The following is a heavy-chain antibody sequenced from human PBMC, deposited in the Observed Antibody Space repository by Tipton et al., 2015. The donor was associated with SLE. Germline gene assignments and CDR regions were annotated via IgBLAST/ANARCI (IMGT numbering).Heavy chain of an antibody. CDR2: IYYSGST. V-gene: IGHV4-59*12. CDR3: ARDMRGGLFFDY. D-gene: IGHD2-15*01. Sequence: TLSLTCTVSGGSISSYYWSWIWQPPGKGLEWIGYIYYSGSTNYNPSLKSRVTISVDKSKNHFSLRLTSVTAADTAVYYCARDMRGGLFFDYWGQGTLVTVSS. J-gene: IGHJ4*02. CDR1: GGSISSYY.